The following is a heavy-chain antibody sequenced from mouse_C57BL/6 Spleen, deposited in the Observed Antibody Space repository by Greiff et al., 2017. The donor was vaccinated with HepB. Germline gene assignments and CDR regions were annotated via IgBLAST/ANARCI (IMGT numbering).Heavy chain of an antibody. CDR3: ARPYGNYVYFDV. V-gene: IGHV5-17*01. J-gene: IGHJ1*03. CDR1: GFTFSDYG. D-gene: IGHD2-10*02. CDR2: ISSGSSTI. Sequence: EVQLVESGGGLVKPGGSLKLSCAASGFTFSDYGMHWVRQAPEKGLEWVAYISSGSSTIYYADTVKGRFTISRDNAKNTLFLQMTSLRSEDTAMYYCARPYGNYVYFDVWGTGTTVTVSS.